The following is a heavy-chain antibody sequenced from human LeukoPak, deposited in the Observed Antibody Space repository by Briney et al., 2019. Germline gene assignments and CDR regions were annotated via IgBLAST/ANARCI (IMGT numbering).Heavy chain of an antibody. J-gene: IGHJ5*01. CDR3: ARDGGGYDS. D-gene: IGHD5-24*01. V-gene: IGHV3-7*01. CDR2: IKEDGSRQ. CDR1: GFTFSTYW. Sequence: GGSLRLSCAASGFTFSTYWMSWVRQTPGKGLEWVANIKEDGSRQNYVDSVKGRFTISRDNAKNSLYLQMNSLRVEDTAVYYCARDGGGYDSWGQGTLVTVS.